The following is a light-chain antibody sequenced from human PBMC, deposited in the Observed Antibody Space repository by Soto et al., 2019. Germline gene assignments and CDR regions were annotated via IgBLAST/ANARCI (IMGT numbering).Light chain of an antibody. Sequence: QSALTQPPSVSGSPGQSVTISCSGTSSDVGFYNRVSWYQQPPGTAPKLMIYEVSNRPSGVPDRFSGSKSGNTASLTISGLQAEDAADYYCSSDTSSSTLVFGGGTKLTVL. V-gene: IGLV2-18*02. CDR3: SSDTSSSTLV. J-gene: IGLJ2*01. CDR1: SSDVGFYNR. CDR2: EVS.